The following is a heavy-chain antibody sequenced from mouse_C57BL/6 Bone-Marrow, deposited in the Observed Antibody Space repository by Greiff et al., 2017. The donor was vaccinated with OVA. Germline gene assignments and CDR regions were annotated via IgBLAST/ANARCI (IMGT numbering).Heavy chain of an antibody. CDR3: ASADDDDVGIAY. V-gene: IGHV3-6*01. D-gene: IGHD2-4*01. J-gene: IGHJ3*01. CDR1: GYSITSGYY. CDR2: IRYDGSN. Sequence: EVQLQESGPGLVKPSQSLSLTCSVTGYSITSGYYWYWIRQFPGNKLEWMGYIRYDGSNNYNPALKNRISITRDTSKNQFFLKLNSVTTEDTATSCGASADDDDVGIAYWGQGTLVTVSA.